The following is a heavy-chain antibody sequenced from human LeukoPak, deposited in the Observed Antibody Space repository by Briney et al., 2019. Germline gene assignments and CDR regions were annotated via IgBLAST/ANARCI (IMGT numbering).Heavy chain of an antibody. CDR3: AYRGLSMVGGV. J-gene: IGHJ6*01. Sequence: GGSLRLSCAASGFTFSSYEMNWVRQAPGKGLEWVPYISSSGSTIYYADSVKGRFTISRDNAKNSLYLQMNSLRAEDTAVYYCAYRGLSMVGGVWGPGCMVMVS. V-gene: IGHV3-48*03. CDR1: GFTFSSYE. D-gene: IGHD3-10*01. CDR2: ISSSGSTI.